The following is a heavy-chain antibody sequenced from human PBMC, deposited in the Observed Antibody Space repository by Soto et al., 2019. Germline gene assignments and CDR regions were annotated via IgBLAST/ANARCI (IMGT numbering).Heavy chain of an antibody. V-gene: IGHV4-34*01. J-gene: IGHJ5*02. D-gene: IGHD6-19*01. CDR3: ARDLGIAVAGMGFDP. Sequence: SETLSLTCAVYGGSFSGYYWSWIRQPPGKGLEWIGEINHSGSTNYNPSLKSRVTISVDTSKNQFSLKLSSVTAADTAVYYCARDLGIAVAGMGFDPWGQGTLVTVSS. CDR2: INHSGST. CDR1: GGSFSGYY.